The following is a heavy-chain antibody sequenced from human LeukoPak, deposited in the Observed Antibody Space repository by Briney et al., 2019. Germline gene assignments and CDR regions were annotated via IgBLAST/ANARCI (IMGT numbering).Heavy chain of an antibody. CDR2: KKDDGSES. Sequence: GGSLRLSCAASGFTFSNYWISWVRQAPGKGLEWVANKKDDGSESYYVDSVKGRFTISRDNAKNSLYLQMTSLRDEDTVVYYCARTIRGYWGQGTLVTVSS. CDR3: ARTIRGY. J-gene: IGHJ4*02. CDR1: GFTFSNYW. V-gene: IGHV3-7*01. D-gene: IGHD4/OR15-4a*01.